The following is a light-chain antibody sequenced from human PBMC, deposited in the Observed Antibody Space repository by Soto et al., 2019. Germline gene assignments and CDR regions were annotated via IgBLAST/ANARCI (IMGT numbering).Light chain of an antibody. V-gene: IGKV3-11*01. J-gene: IGKJ5*01. CDR1: QSVTTS. Sequence: NVLRHCPATLSLNPTGRGNISCRASQSVTTSLAWYQQKAGQPPRLLIYDTSKRATGIPDRFSGSVSGTDFTLSICSLEPQDFAVFYCQQYGTSEIIFGQGTRLEI. CDR2: DTS. CDR3: QQYGTSEII.